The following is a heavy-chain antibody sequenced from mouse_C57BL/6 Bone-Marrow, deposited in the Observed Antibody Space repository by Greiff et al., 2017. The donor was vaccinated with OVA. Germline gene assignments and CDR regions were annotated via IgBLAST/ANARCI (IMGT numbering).Heavy chain of an antibody. CDR3: ARVATVVAPYYFDY. V-gene: IGHV5-4*03. CDR2: ISDGGSYT. D-gene: IGHD1-1*01. CDR1: GFTFSSYA. Sequence: EVKLMESGGGLVKPGGSLKLSCAASGFTFSSYAMSLVRQTPEKRLEWVATISDGGSYTYYPDNVKGRFTISRDTAKNHLDLQMSHLKSEDTARYYCARVATVVAPYYFDYWGQGTTLTVSS. J-gene: IGHJ2*01.